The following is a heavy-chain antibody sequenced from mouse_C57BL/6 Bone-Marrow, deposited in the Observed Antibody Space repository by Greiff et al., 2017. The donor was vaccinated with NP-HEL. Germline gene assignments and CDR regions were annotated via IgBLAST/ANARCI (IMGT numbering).Heavy chain of an antibody. CDR3: ARRDYYGSSYVGWYFDV. CDR2: ISNGGGST. J-gene: IGHJ1*03. D-gene: IGHD1-1*01. V-gene: IGHV5-12*01. CDR1: GFTFSDYY. Sequence: EVHLVESGGGLVQPGGSLKLSCAASGFTFSDYYMYWVRQTPEKRLEWVAYISNGGGSTYYPDTVKGRFTISRDNAKNTLYLQMSRLKSEDTAMYYCARRDYYGSSYVGWYFDVWGTGTTVTVSS.